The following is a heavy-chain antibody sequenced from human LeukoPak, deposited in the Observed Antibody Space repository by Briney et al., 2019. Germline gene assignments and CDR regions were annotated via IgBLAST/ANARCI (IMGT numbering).Heavy chain of an antibody. D-gene: IGHD3-16*02. J-gene: IGHJ4*02. CDR3: ARDYRRWFDY. V-gene: IGHV3-53*01. CDR1: GFSVSNNY. Sequence: GGSLRLSCAASGFSVSNNYMSWVRQAPGKGLEWVSVIYVTGTTSHAESVKGRLTTSRDNAKNALYLQMNSLRAEDTAVYYCARDYRRWFDYWGQGTLVTVSS. CDR2: IYVTGTT.